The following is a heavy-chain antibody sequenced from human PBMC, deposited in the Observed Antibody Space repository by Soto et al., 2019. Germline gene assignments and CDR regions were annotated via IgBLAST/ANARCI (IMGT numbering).Heavy chain of an antibody. D-gene: IGHD3-9*01. V-gene: IGHV1-18*01. CDR3: ARESYDILTGYYFSPANYYYYGMDV. CDR1: GYTFTSYG. Sequence: QVQLVQSGAEVKKPGASVKVSCKASGYTFTSYGISWVRQAPGQGLEWMGWISAYNGNTNYAQKLQGRVTMTTDTSTSTAYMELRSLRSDDTAVYYCARESYDILTGYYFSPANYYYYGMDVWGQGTTVTVSS. J-gene: IGHJ6*02. CDR2: ISAYNGNT.